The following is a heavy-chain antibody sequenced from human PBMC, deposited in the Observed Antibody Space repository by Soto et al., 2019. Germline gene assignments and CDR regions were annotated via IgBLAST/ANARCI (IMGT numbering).Heavy chain of an antibody. J-gene: IGHJ4*02. V-gene: IGHV4-31*03. Sequence: KTSESLSLTCTVSGGSISSGGYYWSCIRQHPGKGLEWIGYIYYSGSTYYNPSLKSRVTISVDTSKNQFSLKLSSVTAADTAVYYCARSPKHSSGYFDYWGQGTLVTVSS. CDR1: GGSISSGGYY. CDR3: ARSPKHSSGYFDY. D-gene: IGHD3-22*01. CDR2: IYYSGST.